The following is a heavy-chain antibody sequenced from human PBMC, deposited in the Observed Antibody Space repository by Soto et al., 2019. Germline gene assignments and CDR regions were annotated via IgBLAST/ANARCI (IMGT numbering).Heavy chain of an antibody. V-gene: IGHV4-30-4*01. CDR1: GASISSGDYF. Sequence: SETLSLTCTVSGASISSGDYFWSWIRQSPGKGLEWIGYINDSGSSYYNPSLKSRVTMSVDTSKNQFSLKLRSVTAADTAVYYCAREKGYISGPKNFDYWGQGTLVTVSS. D-gene: IGHD5-12*01. CDR2: INDSGSS. CDR3: AREKGYISGPKNFDY. J-gene: IGHJ4*02.